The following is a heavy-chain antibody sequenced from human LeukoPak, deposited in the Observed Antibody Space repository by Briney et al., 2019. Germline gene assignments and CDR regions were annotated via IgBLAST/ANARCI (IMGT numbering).Heavy chain of an antibody. CDR3: AREYQLLDSPLWFDP. V-gene: IGHV3-74*01. CDR1: GFTFSSYW. CDR2: INSDWSST. Sequence: SGGSLRLSCAASGFTFSSYWMHWVRQAPGKGLVWVSRINSDWSSTSYADSVKGRFTISRDNAKNTLYLQMNSLRAEDTAVYYCAREYQLLDSPLWFDPWGQGTLVTVSS. J-gene: IGHJ5*02. D-gene: IGHD2-2*01.